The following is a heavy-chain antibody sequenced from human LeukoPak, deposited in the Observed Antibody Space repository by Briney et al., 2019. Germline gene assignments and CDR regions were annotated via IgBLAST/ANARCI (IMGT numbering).Heavy chain of an antibody. Sequence: SSETLSLTCTASGGSISSYYWSWIRQPPGKGLEWIGYIYYSGSTNYNPSLKSRVTISVDTSKNQFSLKLSSVTAADTAVYYCARDPGDSSSWYGDAFDIWGQGTMVTVSS. CDR3: ARDPGDSSSWYGDAFDI. CDR2: IYYSGST. CDR1: GGSISSYY. J-gene: IGHJ3*02. D-gene: IGHD6-13*01. V-gene: IGHV4-59*01.